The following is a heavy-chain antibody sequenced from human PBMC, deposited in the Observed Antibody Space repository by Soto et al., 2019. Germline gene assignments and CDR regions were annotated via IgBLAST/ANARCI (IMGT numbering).Heavy chain of an antibody. CDR2: IHYSGST. V-gene: IGHV4-39*01. CDR3: ARGRVYSGSYHYFDY. CDR1: GGSISSDIYY. J-gene: IGHJ4*02. Sequence: SRTLCLTCTASGGSISSDIYYWGCIRPPPGKGLEWIGSIHYSGSTYYDSSLKSRVTISVDTSKNQFSLKLSSVTAADTAVYYCARGRVYSGSYHYFDYWGQGTLVTVS. D-gene: IGHD1-26*01.